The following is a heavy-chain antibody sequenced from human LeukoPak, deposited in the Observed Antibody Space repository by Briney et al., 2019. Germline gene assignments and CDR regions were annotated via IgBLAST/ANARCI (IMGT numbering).Heavy chain of an antibody. CDR1: GFTFSTYG. Sequence: GGSLRLSCAASGFTFSTYGMHWGRQAPGRGLEWVAFMRFNGNNIYYRDSVRGRFTISRDNSKNTLYLRMNSLRPEDTAVYYCAKDSESGHNWAPFDHWGQGTLVTVSS. D-gene: IGHD3-3*01. V-gene: IGHV3-30*02. CDR3: AKDSESGHNWAPFDH. CDR2: MRFNGNNI. J-gene: IGHJ5*02.